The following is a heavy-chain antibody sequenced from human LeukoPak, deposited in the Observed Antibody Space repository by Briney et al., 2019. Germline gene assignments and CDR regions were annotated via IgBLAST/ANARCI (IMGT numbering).Heavy chain of an antibody. Sequence: PSETLSLTCAVYGGSFSGYYWSWIRQPPGKGLEWIGEINHSGSTNYNPSLKSRVTISVDTSKNQFSLKLSSVTAADTAVYYCARDDGDYWYFDLWGRGTLVTVSS. D-gene: IGHD4-17*01. CDR1: GGSFSGYY. J-gene: IGHJ2*01. CDR3: ARDDGDYWYFDL. V-gene: IGHV4-34*09. CDR2: INHSGST.